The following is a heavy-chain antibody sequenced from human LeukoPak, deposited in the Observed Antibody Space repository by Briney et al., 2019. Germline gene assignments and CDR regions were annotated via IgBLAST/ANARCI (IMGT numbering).Heavy chain of an antibody. D-gene: IGHD4-11*01. J-gene: IGHJ4*02. CDR2: INSDESIT. Sequence: GGSLRLSCAASGFTFSSSWMYWVRQAPGKGLVWVSRINSDESITTYADSVKGRFTISRDNAMNTLYLQMNSLRAEDTAVYYCARGLVPGFLDYWGQGTPVTVSS. CDR1: GFTFSSSW. V-gene: IGHV3-74*01. CDR3: ARGLVPGFLDY.